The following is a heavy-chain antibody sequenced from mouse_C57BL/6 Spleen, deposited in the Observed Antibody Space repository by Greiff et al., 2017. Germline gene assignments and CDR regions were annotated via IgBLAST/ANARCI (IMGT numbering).Heavy chain of an antibody. J-gene: IGHJ2*01. CDR1: GYSFTSYY. V-gene: IGHV1-66*01. D-gene: IGHD1-1*01. CDR3: ARYYVHFDY. Sequence: QVQLKQSGPELVKPGASVKISCKASGYSFTSYYIHWVKQRPGQGLEWIGWIYPGSGNTKYNEKFKGKATLTADTSSSTAYMQLSSLTSEDSAVYYCARYYVHFDYWGQGTTRTVSS. CDR2: IYPGSGNT.